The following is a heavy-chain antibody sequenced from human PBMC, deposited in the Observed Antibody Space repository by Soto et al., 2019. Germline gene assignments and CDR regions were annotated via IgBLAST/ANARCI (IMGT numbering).Heavy chain of an antibody. D-gene: IGHD3-9*01. CDR1: GFTFSDVW. Sequence: EVQLVESGGGLVKPGGSLRLSCAASGFTFSDVWLNWVRQAPGKGLEWVGRIKSSIGGGTTDFAALVRGRFAISRDESQSAVHLEINSLQLEDTAMYDCTTDAHLSTRLVRFDLWGHGSLVTV. CDR3: TTDAHLSTRLVRFDL. V-gene: IGHV3-15*07. J-gene: IGHJ4*01. CDR2: IKSSIGGGTT.